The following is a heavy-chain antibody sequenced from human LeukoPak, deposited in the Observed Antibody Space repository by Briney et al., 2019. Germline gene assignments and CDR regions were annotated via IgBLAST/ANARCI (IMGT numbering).Heavy chain of an antibody. D-gene: IGHD5-18*01. CDR1: GFTFSAYT. CDR3: ARSRGYSYGIFD. V-gene: IGHV3-48*01. CDR2: VSSTTSTT. J-gene: IGHJ4*02. Sequence: GGSLRLSCAASGFTFSAYTMSWVRQAPGKGLEWVSYVSSTTSTTHYADSVKGRFTISRDNAKNSLYLQMNSLRAADSAVYYCARSRGYSYGIFDWGQGTLVTVSS.